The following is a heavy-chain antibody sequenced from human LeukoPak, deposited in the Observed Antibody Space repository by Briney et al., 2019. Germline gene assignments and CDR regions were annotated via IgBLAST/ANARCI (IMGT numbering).Heavy chain of an antibody. CDR1: GYTFTSYD. Sequence: ASVRVSCKASGYTFTSYDINWVRQATGQGLEWMGWMNPNSGNTGYEQKFQGRVTMTRDTSISTAYMELSSLRSEDTAVYYCARSITNYYYYNMDVWGNGTTVTVSS. D-gene: IGHD2-8*01. J-gene: IGHJ6*03. V-gene: IGHV1-8*01. CDR3: ARSITNYYYYNMDV. CDR2: MNPNSGNT.